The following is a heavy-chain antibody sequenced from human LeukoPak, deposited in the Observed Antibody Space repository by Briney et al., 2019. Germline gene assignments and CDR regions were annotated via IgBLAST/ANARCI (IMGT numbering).Heavy chain of an antibody. CDR2: FDPEDGET. CDR3: ATGQTAAAGFYWFDP. D-gene: IGHD6-13*01. J-gene: IGHJ5*02. V-gene: IGHV1-24*01. Sequence: VASVKVSCKVSGYTLTELSMHWVRQAPGKGLEWMGGFDPEDGETIYAQKFQGRVTMTEDTSTDTAYMELSSLRSEDTAVYYCATGQTAAAGFYWFDPWGQGTLVTVSS. CDR1: GYTLTELS.